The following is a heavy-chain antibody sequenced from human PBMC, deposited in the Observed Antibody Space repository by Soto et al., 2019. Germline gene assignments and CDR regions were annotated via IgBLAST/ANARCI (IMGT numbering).Heavy chain of an antibody. V-gene: IGHV3-23*01. J-gene: IGHJ4*02. CDR2: TSASGYDT. CDR1: GFTFTSYI. Sequence: GGSLRLSCAASGFTFTSYIMNWVRQAPGKGLENVSQTSASGYDTFYADSVKGRFTVSRDNSKNTLYLQMNNLRAEDTAVFYCAKRRGDFGSGELDYWGQGTLVTVSS. D-gene: IGHD3-10*01. CDR3: AKRRGDFGSGELDY.